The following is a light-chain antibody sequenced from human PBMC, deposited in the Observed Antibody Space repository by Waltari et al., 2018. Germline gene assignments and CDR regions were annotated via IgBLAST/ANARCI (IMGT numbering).Light chain of an antibody. J-gene: IGKJ2*01. V-gene: IGKV4-1*01. CDR2: WAS. CDR1: QSVFSSPQNKNY. Sequence: DIVMTQSPDSLTVSLGERAPISCKSSQSVFSSPQNKNYLAWYQQKPGQPPKLLIFWASAREFGVPDRFSGSGSGTDFTLTISSLQAEDVAVYYCQQYYVTPYTFGQGTKLEIK. CDR3: QQYYVTPYT.